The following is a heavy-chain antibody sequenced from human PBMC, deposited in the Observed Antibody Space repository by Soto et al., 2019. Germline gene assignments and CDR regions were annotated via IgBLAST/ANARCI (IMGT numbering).Heavy chain of an antibody. V-gene: IGHV3-21*01. CDR3: ARDESVPAAIIYYYYGMDV. CDR2: ISSSSSYI. D-gene: IGHD2-2*01. Sequence: EVQLVESGGGLVKPGGSLRLSCAASEFTFSSYSMNWVRQAPGKGLEWVSSISSSSSYIYYADSVKGRFTISRDNAKNSLYLQMNSLRAEDTAVYYCARDESVPAAIIYYYYGMDVWGQGTTVTVSS. CDR1: EFTFSSYS. J-gene: IGHJ6*02.